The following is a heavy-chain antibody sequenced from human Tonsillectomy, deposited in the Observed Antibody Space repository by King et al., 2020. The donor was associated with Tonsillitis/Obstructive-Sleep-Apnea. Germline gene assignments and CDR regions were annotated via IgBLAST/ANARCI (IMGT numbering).Heavy chain of an antibody. J-gene: IGHJ6*03. CDR1: GYSFTSYW. D-gene: IGHD2-2*02. Sequence: VQLVESGAEVKKPGESLKISCKASGYSFTSYWIAWVRQMPGKGLEWMGIIYPGDSDTRYSPSFQGQVTISADKSISTAYLQWSSLKASDTAMYFCARLPRYCSSTSCYSDYYYYMDVWGKGTTVTVSS. CDR3: ARLPRYCSSTSCYSDYYYYMDV. V-gene: IGHV5-51*01. CDR2: IYPGDSDT.